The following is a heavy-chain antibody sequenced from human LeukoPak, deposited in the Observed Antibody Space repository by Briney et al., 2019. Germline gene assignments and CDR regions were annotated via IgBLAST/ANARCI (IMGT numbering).Heavy chain of an antibody. J-gene: IGHJ4*02. D-gene: IGHD3-9*01. Sequence: SQTLSLTCTVSGGSISSGDYYWSWIRQPPGKGLEWIGSIYYSGSTYYNPSLKSRVTISVDTSKNQFSLKLSSVTAADTAVYYCASAYYDILTGSHPFDYWGQGTLVTVSS. CDR1: GGSISSGDYY. CDR2: IYYSGST. V-gene: IGHV4-39*01. CDR3: ASAYYDILTGSHPFDY.